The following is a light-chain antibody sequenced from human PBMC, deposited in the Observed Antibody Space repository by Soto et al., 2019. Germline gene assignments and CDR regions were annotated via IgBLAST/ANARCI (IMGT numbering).Light chain of an antibody. V-gene: IGKV1-5*03. Sequence: DIQLTQSPSTLSASVGDRVTFTCRASRCIINWSAWYHQKSGKGPKLLIYKASNLQTGVPSRFSGSVYGTEFTLNLSSLQPDDVATYSCQQYSDHLTFGQGTKVEIK. CDR3: QQYSDHLT. J-gene: IGKJ1*01. CDR1: RCIINW. CDR2: KAS.